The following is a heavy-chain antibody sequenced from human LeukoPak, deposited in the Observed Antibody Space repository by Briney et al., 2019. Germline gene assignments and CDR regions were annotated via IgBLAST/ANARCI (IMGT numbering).Heavy chain of an antibody. CDR1: GFTFSGSA. D-gene: IGHD6-19*01. Sequence: LPGGSLRLSCAASGFTFSGSAMHWVRQASGKGLEWVGRIRSKANSYATAYAASVKGRFTISRDDSKNTAYLQMNSLKTEDTAVYYCARWEWGAVAGTGPDYWGKGTLVTVSS. V-gene: IGHV3-73*01. CDR2: IRSKANSYAT. J-gene: IGHJ4*02. CDR3: ARWEWGAVAGTGPDY.